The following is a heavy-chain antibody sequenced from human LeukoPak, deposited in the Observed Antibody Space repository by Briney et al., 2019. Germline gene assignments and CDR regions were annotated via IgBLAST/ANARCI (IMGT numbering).Heavy chain of an antibody. CDR3: ARVQERWLQSPFDY. V-gene: IGHV3-30*04. D-gene: IGHD5-24*01. Sequence: GRSLRLSCAASGFTFSSYAMHWVRQAPGKGLEWVAVISYDGSNKYYADSVKGRFTISRDNSKNTLYLQMNSLRAEDTAVYYCARVQERWLQSPFDYWGQGTLVTASS. J-gene: IGHJ4*01. CDR1: GFTFSSYA. CDR2: ISYDGSNK.